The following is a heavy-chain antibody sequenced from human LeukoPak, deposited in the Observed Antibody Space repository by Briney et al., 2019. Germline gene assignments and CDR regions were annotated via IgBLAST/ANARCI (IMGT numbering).Heavy chain of an antibody. J-gene: IGHJ3*02. V-gene: IGHV1-18*01. Sequence: GASVKVSCKASGYTFTSYGISWVRQAPGQGLEWMGWISAYNGNTNYAQKLQGRVTMTTDTSTSTAYMELRSLRSDGTAVYYCARDRPYSSGWYGQAGFDIWGQGTMVTVSS. D-gene: IGHD6-19*01. CDR1: GYTFTSYG. CDR2: ISAYNGNT. CDR3: ARDRPYSSGWYGQAGFDI.